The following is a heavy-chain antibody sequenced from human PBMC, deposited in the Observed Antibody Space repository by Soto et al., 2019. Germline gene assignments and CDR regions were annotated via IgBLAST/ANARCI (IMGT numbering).Heavy chain of an antibody. Sequence: EVQLLESGGGLVQPGGSLRLSCEASGFTFSSYAMSWVRQAPGKGLEWVSAISGSGGSTYYADSVKAQFTISRDNSKNTLYLQMNSLRAEDTAVYYCAYSSTPFDYWGQGTLVTVSS. CDR2: ISGSGGST. D-gene: IGHD6-13*01. CDR1: GFTFSSYA. J-gene: IGHJ4*02. CDR3: AYSSTPFDY. V-gene: IGHV3-23*01.